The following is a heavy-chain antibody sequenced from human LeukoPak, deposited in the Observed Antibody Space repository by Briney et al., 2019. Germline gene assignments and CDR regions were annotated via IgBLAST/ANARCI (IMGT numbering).Heavy chain of an antibody. Sequence: GSLRLSCAASGFTFSDYYMSWIRQAPGKGLEWVSYISSSGSTIYYADSVKGRFTISRDNAKNSLYLQMNSLRAEVTAVYYCARDRFLGQLVDYWGQGTLVTVSS. CDR3: ARDRFLGQLVDY. CDR2: ISSSGSTI. D-gene: IGHD6-6*01. V-gene: IGHV3-11*01. J-gene: IGHJ4*02. CDR1: GFTFSDYY.